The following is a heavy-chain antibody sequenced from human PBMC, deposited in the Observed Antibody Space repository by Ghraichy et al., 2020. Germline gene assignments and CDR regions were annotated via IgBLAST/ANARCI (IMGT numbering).Heavy chain of an antibody. D-gene: IGHD2-15*01. V-gene: IGHV4-34*01. Sequence: SETLSLTCSVYGGSIGGYYWSWIRQSPGQGLEWIGEINYVGVTIYNPSLESRVTISLDTYDNQFSLSLTSLTAADTALYFCARGRYCGGGACYPRPSSFDSWGQGTLVTVSS. J-gene: IGHJ4*02. CDR3: ARGRYCGGGACYPRPSSFDS. CDR2: INYVGVT. CDR1: GGSIGGYY.